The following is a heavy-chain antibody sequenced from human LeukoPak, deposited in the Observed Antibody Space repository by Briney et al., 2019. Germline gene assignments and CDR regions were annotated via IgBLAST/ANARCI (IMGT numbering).Heavy chain of an antibody. CDR3: ASPRSGWFGELLDYYYGMDV. Sequence: GGSLRLSCSASGFTFSSYAMHWVRQAPGKGLEYVSAISSNGGSTYYADSVKGRFTISRDNSKNTLYLQMSSLRAEDTAVYYCASPRSGWFGELLDYYYGMDVWGQGTTVTVSS. V-gene: IGHV3-64D*06. CDR1: GFTFSSYA. J-gene: IGHJ6*02. D-gene: IGHD3-10*01. CDR2: ISSNGGST.